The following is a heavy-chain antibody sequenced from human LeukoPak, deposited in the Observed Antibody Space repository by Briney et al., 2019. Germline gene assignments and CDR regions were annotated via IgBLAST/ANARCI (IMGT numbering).Heavy chain of an antibody. CDR3: ARLGSVGYYNYQYMDI. CDR2: INDIGNT. J-gene: IGHJ6*03. CDR1: GGSFSGYY. D-gene: IGHD3-10*01. Sequence: KPSETLSLTCAVYGGSFSGYYWSWIRQPPGKGLEGIGEINDIGNTNYDPSLRSRVTISVDTSKNQFSLSLTSSTAADTAVYFCARLGSVGYYNYQYMDIWGNGTTVTVSS. V-gene: IGHV4-34*01.